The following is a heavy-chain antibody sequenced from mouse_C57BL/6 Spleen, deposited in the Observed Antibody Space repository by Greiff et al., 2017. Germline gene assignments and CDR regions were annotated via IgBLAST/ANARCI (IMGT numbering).Heavy chain of an antibody. CDR3: ARKKGTPYYFDY. V-gene: IGHV5-6*01. CDR2: ISSGGSYT. J-gene: IGHJ2*01. D-gene: IGHD3-3*01. CDR1: GFTFSSYG. Sequence: SGGDLVKPGGSLKLSCAASGFTFSSYGMSWVRQTPDKRLEWVATISSGGSYTYYPDSVKGRFTISRDNAKNTLYLQMSSLKSEDTAMYYCARKKGTPYYFDYWGQGTTLTVSS.